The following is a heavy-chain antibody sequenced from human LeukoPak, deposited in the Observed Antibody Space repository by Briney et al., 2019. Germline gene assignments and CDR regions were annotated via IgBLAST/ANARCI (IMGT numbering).Heavy chain of an antibody. CDR2: IYPGASDT. CDR1: GYTFSTFF. Sequence: GESLKISCKTSGYTFSTFFIGWVRQMPGKGLEWMGIIYPGASDTRYSPSFQGQVTIPADKAANTAYLQWNSLKASDSAMYYCVRQEGVGAAIDYWGQGTLVTVSS. D-gene: IGHD1-26*01. V-gene: IGHV5-51*01. CDR3: VRQEGVGAAIDY. J-gene: IGHJ4*02.